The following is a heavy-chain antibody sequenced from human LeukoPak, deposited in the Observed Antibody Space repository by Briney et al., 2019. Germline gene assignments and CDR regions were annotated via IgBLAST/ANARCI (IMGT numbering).Heavy chain of an antibody. V-gene: IGHV3-48*01. CDR3: AKDKAAGMKALDY. Sequence: PGVTLCLWGAGSGFTFSSLNRMWEPPAQGKGWVGGLYISNPGNNIYYTESVKGRLTIPRDNAQNTLYRQMNSLRAEDTAVYHCAKDKAAGMKALDYWGQGTLVTVSS. CDR1: GFTFSSLN. CDR2: ISNPGNNI. D-gene: IGHD6-13*01. J-gene: IGHJ4*02.